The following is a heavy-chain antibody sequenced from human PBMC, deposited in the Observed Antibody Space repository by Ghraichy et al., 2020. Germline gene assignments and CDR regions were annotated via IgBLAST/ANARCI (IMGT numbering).Heavy chain of an antibody. CDR1: GFTFKSNA. CDR2: VWFDGTDK. Sequence: GGSLRLSCAASGFTFKSNAMHWVRRAPGKGLEWVAVVWFDGTDKYHADSVKGRFTISRDNSKDMLFLQMNSLRAEDTAVYYCARDIMSGYNYYGMDVWGQGTTVTVTS. D-gene: IGHD3-16*01. J-gene: IGHJ6*02. CDR3: ARDIMSGYNYYGMDV. V-gene: IGHV3-30*07.